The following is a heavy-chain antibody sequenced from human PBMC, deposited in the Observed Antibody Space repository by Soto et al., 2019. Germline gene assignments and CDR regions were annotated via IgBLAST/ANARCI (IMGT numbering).Heavy chain of an antibody. CDR1: GFTVSSNY. J-gene: IGHJ6*02. Sequence: GGSLRLSCAASGFTVSSNYMSWVRQAPGKGLEWVSLIYSGGSTYYADSVKGRFTISRDNSKNTLYLQMNSLRAEDTAVYCCARYHPYYDFGLYVWGQGTTVTVSS. V-gene: IGHV3-66*01. CDR3: ARYHPYYDFGLYV. D-gene: IGHD3-3*01. CDR2: IYSGGST.